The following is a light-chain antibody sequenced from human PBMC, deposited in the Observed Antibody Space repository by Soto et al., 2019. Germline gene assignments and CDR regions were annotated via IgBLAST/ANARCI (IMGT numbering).Light chain of an antibody. CDR3: SSYTSGSTNYV. Sequence: QSVLTQPASVSGSPGQSITISCTGTSSDFYGFNYVSWYQQLPGKVPKLLIYEVTSRPSGVSNRFSGSKSGDTASLTISGLLAEHEAYSYCSSYTSGSTNYVSGNGTKLTVL. CDR1: SSDFYGFNY. J-gene: IGLJ1*01. V-gene: IGLV2-14*01. CDR2: EVT.